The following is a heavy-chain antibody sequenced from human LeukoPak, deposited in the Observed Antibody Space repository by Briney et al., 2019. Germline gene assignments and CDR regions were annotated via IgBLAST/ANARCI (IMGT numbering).Heavy chain of an antibody. D-gene: IGHD3-22*01. Sequence: GVSVRLSCAASGFTFSSYSMNWVRQAPGKGLEWVLSISSTSGYIYYAVSGKGRFTISRDNAKNSLYLEMNSLRAEDRAVYYCARVAGLGYYDSSGYYLDYWGGGTLVTVSS. CDR1: GFTFSSYS. CDR2: ISSTSGYI. CDR3: ARVAGLGYYDSSGYYLDY. J-gene: IGHJ4*02. V-gene: IGHV3-21*01.